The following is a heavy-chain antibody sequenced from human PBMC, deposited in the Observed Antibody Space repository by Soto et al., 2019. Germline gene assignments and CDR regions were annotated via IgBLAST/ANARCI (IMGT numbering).Heavy chain of an antibody. V-gene: IGHV4-31*03. Sequence: SETLSLTCTVSGGSISSGGYYWSWIRQHPGKGLEWIGYIYYSGSTYYNPSLKSRVTISVDTSKNQFSLKLSFVTAADTAVYYCARDTLAARYNWFDPWGQGTLVTVSS. CDR3: ARDTLAARYNWFDP. CDR1: GGSISSGGYY. J-gene: IGHJ5*02. CDR2: IYYSGST. D-gene: IGHD6-6*01.